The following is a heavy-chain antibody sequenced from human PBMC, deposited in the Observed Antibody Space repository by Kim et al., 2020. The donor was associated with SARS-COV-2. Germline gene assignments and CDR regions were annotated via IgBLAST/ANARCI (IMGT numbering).Heavy chain of an antibody. D-gene: IGHD6-19*01. CDR1: GGSMNNYY. Sequence: SETLSLTCRASGGSMNNYYWSWIRQPPGKGLEWIGDIYNSGSTNYNPYPISRVSISSEMSKNQFPLMLNYVTAADTAVYYCARNTPSTWLSSCWSGRFFDYWGQGILVPVSS. V-gene: IGHV4-59*01. CDR3: ARNTPSTWLSSCWSGRFFDY. J-gene: IGHJ4*02. CDR2: IYNSGST.